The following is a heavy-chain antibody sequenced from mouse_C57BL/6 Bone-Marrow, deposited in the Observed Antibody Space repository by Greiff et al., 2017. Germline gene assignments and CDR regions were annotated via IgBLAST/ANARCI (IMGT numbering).Heavy chain of an antibody. CDR2: IDPSDSYT. CDR1: GYTFTSYW. Sequence: VQLQQPGAELVMPGASVKLSCKASGYTFTSYWMHWVKQRPGQGLEWIGEIDPSDSYTNYNQKFKGKSTLTVDKSSSTAYMQLSSLTSKDSAVYYCARKGTTVVANYYFDYWGQGTTLTVSS. J-gene: IGHJ2*01. CDR3: ARKGTTVVANYYFDY. V-gene: IGHV1-69*01. D-gene: IGHD1-1*01.